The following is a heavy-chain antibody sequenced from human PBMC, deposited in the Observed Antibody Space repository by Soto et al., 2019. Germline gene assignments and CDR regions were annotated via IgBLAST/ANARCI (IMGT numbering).Heavy chain of an antibody. J-gene: IGHJ4*02. CDR3: AKLVEYSSGWDFDY. V-gene: IGHV3-23*01. CDR1: GFAFSSYA. CDR2: ISGSGGST. Sequence: EVQLLESGGGLVQPGGSLRLSCAASGFAFSSYAMSWVRHAPGKGLEWVSAISGSGGSTYYADSVKGRFTISRDNSKNTLYLQMNSLRAEDTAVYYCAKLVEYSSGWDFDYWGQGTLVTVSS. D-gene: IGHD6-19*01.